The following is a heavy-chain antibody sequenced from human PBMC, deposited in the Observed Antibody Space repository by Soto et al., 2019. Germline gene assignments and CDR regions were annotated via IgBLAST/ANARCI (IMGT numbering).Heavy chain of an antibody. D-gene: IGHD2-2*02. V-gene: IGHV3-11*01. CDR1: GFTFSDYY. CDR2: INGSGNSI. Sequence: QVQLVESGGGLVKPGGSLRLSCAASGFTFSDYYMTWIRQAPGKGLEWVSYINGSGNSIYYADSVRGRFTTSRDNAKNSLFLQMDSLRADDTAVYYCARAGDSFCTRTSCYKNWFDPWGQGTLVTVSS. CDR3: ARAGDSFCTRTSCYKNWFDP. J-gene: IGHJ5*02.